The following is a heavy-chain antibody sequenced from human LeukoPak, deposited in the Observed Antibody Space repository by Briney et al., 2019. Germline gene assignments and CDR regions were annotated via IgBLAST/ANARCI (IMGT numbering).Heavy chain of an antibody. D-gene: IGHD6-19*01. CDR3: ARDLAPPYSSGWYFNYYGMDV. CDR1: GYTFTGYY. J-gene: IGHJ6*02. V-gene: IGHV1-2*02. CDR2: INPNSGGT. Sequence: ASVKVSCKASGYTFTGYYMHWVRQAPGQGLEWMGWINPNSGGTNYAQEFQGRVTMTRDTSISTAYMELSRLRSDDTAVYYCARDLAPPYSSGWYFNYYGMDVWGQGTTVTVSS.